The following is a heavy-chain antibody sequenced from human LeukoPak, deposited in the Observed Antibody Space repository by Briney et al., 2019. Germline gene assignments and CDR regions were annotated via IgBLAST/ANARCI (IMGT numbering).Heavy chain of an antibody. Sequence: SETLSLTCTVSGCSISSSSYYWGWIRQPPGKGLEWIGSIYYSGSTYYNPSLKSRVTISVDTSKNQFSLKLSSVTAADTAVYYCARQAVSGWRILDWFDPWGQRTLVTVSS. CDR3: ARQAVSGWRILDWFDP. CDR2: IYYSGST. D-gene: IGHD6-19*01. J-gene: IGHJ5*02. V-gene: IGHV4-39*01. CDR1: GCSISSSSYY.